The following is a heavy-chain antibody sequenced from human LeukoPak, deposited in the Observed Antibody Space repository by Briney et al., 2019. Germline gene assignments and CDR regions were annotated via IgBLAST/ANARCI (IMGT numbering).Heavy chain of an antibody. V-gene: IGHV1-69*13. CDR3: AREGYSGSYYADY. CDR1: GGTLSSYA. D-gene: IGHD1-26*01. Sequence: SVKVSCKASGGTLSSYAISWVRQAPGQGLEWMGGIIPIFGTANYAQKFQGRVTITADESTSTAYMELSSLRSEDTAVYYCAREGYSGSYYADYWGQGTLVTVSS. CDR2: IIPIFGTA. J-gene: IGHJ4*02.